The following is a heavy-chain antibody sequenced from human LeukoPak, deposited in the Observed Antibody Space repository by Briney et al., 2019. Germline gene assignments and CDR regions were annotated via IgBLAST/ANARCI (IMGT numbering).Heavy chain of an antibody. Sequence: PGGSPRLSCAASGFTFSSYGMHWVRQAPGKGLEWVAIIWYDGSNKYYADSVKGRFTISRDNSKNTFYLQMNSLRAEDTAVYYCARGTGDYWGQGTLVTVSS. CDR1: GFTFSSYG. J-gene: IGHJ4*02. CDR2: IWYDGSNK. V-gene: IGHV3-33*01. CDR3: ARGTGDY. D-gene: IGHD1-14*01.